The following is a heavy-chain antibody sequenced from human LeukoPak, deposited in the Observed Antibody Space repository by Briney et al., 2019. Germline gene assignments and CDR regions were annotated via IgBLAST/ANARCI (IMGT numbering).Heavy chain of an antibody. J-gene: IGHJ3*02. V-gene: IGHV1-2*04. D-gene: IGHD6-19*01. CDR2: INPNSGGT. Sequence: ASVKVSCKASGYTFTGYYMHWVRQAPGQGLEWMGWINPNSGGTNYAQKFQGWVTMTRDTSISTAYMELSRLRSDDTAVYYCARDRNVAGTSGGGDAFDIWGQGTMVTASS. CDR3: ARDRNVAGTSGGGDAFDI. CDR1: GYTFTGYY.